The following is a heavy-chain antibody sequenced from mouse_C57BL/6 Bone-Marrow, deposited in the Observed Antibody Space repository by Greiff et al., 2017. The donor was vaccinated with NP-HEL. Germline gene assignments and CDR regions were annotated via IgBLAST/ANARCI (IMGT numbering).Heavy chain of an antibody. V-gene: IGHV1-59*01. Sequence: QVQLKQPGAELVRPGTSVKLSCKASGYTFTSYWMHWVKQRPGQGLEWIGVIDPSDSYTNYNQKFKGKATLTVDTSSSTAYMQLSSLTSEDSAVYYCARSEDFDYWGQGTTLTVSS. CDR3: ARSEDFDY. CDR2: IDPSDSYT. J-gene: IGHJ2*01. CDR1: GYTFTSYW.